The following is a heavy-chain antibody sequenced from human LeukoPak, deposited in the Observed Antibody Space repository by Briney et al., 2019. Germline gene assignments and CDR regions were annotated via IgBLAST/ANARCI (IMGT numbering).Heavy chain of an antibody. CDR2: IYYSGST. CDR1: GGSISSYY. Sequence: PSETLSLTCTVSGGSISSYYWSWIRQPPGKGLEWIGYIYYSGSTNYNPSLKSRVTISVDTSKNQFSLKLSSVTAADTAVYYCARVGGVGATHTPSVYFDYWGQGTLVTVSS. CDR3: ARVGGVGATHTPSVYFDY. V-gene: IGHV4-59*01. J-gene: IGHJ4*02. D-gene: IGHD1-26*01.